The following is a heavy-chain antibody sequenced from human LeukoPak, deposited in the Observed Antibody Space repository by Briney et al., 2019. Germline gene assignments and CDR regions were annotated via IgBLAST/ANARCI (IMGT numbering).Heavy chain of an antibody. CDR3: ARRSSWYDFDY. J-gene: IGHJ4*02. CDR1: GFTFSSYE. Sequence: GGSLRLSCAASGFTFSSYEMNWVRQAPGKGLEWFSYISGSGTTIYYADSVKGRFTISRDSAKNSLYLQMNSLRAEDTAVYYCARRSSWYDFDYWGQGTLVTVSS. V-gene: IGHV3-48*03. D-gene: IGHD6-13*01. CDR2: ISGSGTTI.